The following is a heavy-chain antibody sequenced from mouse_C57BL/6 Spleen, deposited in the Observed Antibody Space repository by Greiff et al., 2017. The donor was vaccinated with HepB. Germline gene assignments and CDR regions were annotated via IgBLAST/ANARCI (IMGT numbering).Heavy chain of an antibody. CDR1: GYAFSSYW. CDR2: IYPGDGDT. CDR3: ARKDSHYAMDY. Sequence: VQLQQSGAELVKPGASVKISCKASGYAFSSYWMNWVKQRPGKGLEWIGQIYPGDGDTNYNGKFTGKATLTADKSSSTAYMQRSSLTSADSAVYFCARKDSHYAMDYWGQGTSVTVSS. J-gene: IGHJ4*01. V-gene: IGHV1-80*01.